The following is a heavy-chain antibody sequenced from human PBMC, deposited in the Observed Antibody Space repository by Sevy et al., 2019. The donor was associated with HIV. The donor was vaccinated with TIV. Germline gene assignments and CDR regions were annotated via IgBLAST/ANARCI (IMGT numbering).Heavy chain of an antibody. CDR1: GFSFSTYS. Sequence: GESLKISCAASGFSFSTYSMSWVRQAPGKGLEWVSSISSSSSYILHADSVKGRFTISRDNAKNSLYLQVNSLRAEDTAVYYCASRKSSSWYFDRAEDLFGTVYNWGQGTLVTVSS. CDR2: ISSSSSYI. J-gene: IGHJ4*02. D-gene: IGHD6-13*01. CDR3: ASRKSSSWYFDRAEDLFGTVYN. V-gene: IGHV3-21*01.